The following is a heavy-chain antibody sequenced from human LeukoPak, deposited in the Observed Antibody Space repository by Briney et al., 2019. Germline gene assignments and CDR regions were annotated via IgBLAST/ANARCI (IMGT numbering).Heavy chain of an antibody. CDR1: GFTVSGNY. CDR2: IYSGGDT. Sequence: PGGSLRLPCAASGFTVSGNYMSWVRQAPGKGLECVAVIYSGGDTYYADSVKGRFTISRDKSKNTLYLQMSSLRVEDTAVYYCARDWDDGRAERPAWGQGTLVTVSS. V-gene: IGHV3-53*01. J-gene: IGHJ5*02. D-gene: IGHD3-22*01. CDR3: ARDWDDGRAERPA.